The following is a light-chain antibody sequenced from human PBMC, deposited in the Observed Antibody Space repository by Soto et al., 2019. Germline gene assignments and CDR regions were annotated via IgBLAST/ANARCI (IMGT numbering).Light chain of an antibody. CDR3: QQYGGSPFT. CDR2: GAS. Sequence: EIVMTQSPGTLSLSPGDTATLSCRASQSLGSDLAWYQQKPGQAPRLLIYGASTRATGVPDRFSGTGSGTDFALTISRLETDDSAVYYCQQYGGSPFTFGPGTKVDIK. V-gene: IGKV3-20*01. J-gene: IGKJ3*01. CDR1: QSLGSD.